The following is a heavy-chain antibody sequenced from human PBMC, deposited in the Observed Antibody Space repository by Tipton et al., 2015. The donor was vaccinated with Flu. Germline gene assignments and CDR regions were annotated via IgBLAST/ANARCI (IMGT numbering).Heavy chain of an antibody. J-gene: IGHJ6*02. CDR1: GYNFNNYW. Sequence: QLVQSGAAVKKPGESLKISCEGSGYNFNNYWIAWVRQMPGKGLEWMGIIYPGDSDVRYSPSFQGQVTISADKSISTAYLQWSSLKASDTAMYFCATNYDYYALALWGQGTTVTVSS. CDR2: IYPGDSDV. V-gene: IGHV5-51*03. CDR3: ATNYDYYALAL.